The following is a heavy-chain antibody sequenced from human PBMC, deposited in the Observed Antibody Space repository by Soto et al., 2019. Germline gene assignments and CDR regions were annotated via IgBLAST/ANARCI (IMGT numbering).Heavy chain of an antibody. CDR2: ILPIFGTP. CDR1: GDTFTNYA. J-gene: IGHJ4*02. CDR3: ARKTDGKGQHQF. Sequence: SVKVSCKASGDTFTNYAFTWVRQPRGQGLEWVGGILPIFGTPTYSPRFLGRVTVTADESTSTAYMDLHNLTSDDTAVYFCARKTDGKGQHQFWGQGTMVTVSS. V-gene: IGHV1-69*13.